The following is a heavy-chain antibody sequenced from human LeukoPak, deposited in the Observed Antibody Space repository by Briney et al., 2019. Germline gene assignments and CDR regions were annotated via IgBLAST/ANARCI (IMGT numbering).Heavy chain of an antibody. CDR3: AELGITMIGGV. V-gene: IGHV3-23*01. Sequence: PGGSLRLSCAASGFTFSSYAMSWVRQAPGKGLEWVSAINVSGGGTYYADSVKGRFSISRDNSKNTLYLQMNSLRAEDTAVYYCAELGITMIGGVWGKGTTVTISS. CDR2: INVSGGGT. J-gene: IGHJ6*04. CDR1: GFTFSSYA. D-gene: IGHD3-10*02.